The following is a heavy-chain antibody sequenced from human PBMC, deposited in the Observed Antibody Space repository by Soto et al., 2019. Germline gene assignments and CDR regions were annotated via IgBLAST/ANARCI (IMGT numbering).Heavy chain of an antibody. Sequence: ASVKVSCKASGYTFTSYAMHWVRQAPGQRLEWMGWINAGNGNTKYSQKFQGRVTITRDTSASTAYMELSSLRSEDTAVYYCARASPYSGYDYYYYGMDVWGQGTTITVSS. V-gene: IGHV1-3*01. D-gene: IGHD5-12*01. CDR3: ARASPYSGYDYYYYGMDV. CDR1: GYTFTSYA. J-gene: IGHJ6*02. CDR2: INAGNGNT.